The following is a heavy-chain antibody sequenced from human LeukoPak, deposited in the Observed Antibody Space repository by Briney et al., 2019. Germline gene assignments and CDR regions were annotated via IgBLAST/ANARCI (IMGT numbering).Heavy chain of an antibody. J-gene: IGHJ4*02. CDR1: GGTFSSYA. V-gene: IGHV1-69*06. CDR2: IIPIFGTA. D-gene: IGHD5-12*01. Sequence: SVKVSCKASGGTFSSYAISWVRQAPGQGLEWMGGIIPIFGTANYAQKFQGRVTITADKSTSTAYMELSSLRSEDTAVYYCARDLAPSPRYSGYEGYWGQGTLVTVSS. CDR3: ARDLAPSPRYSGYEGY.